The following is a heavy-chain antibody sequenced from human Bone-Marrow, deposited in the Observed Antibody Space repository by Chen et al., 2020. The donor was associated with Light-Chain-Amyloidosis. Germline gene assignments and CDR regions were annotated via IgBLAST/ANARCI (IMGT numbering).Heavy chain of an antibody. CDR2: VRQDVSEK. CDR1: GFTSSDYW. Sequence: DVQMVESGGGLVQPGGSLRLSCAASGFTSSDYWMSWVRQSPGKGLEWVANVRQDVSEKDYAASVKGRFTISRDDAKNSVYLQMNNLRAEDTAVYYCARDRTLFGVAQYYFDYWGQGTRVTVSS. CDR3: ARDRTLFGVAQYYFDY. D-gene: IGHD3-3*01. J-gene: IGHJ4*02. V-gene: IGHV3-7*01.